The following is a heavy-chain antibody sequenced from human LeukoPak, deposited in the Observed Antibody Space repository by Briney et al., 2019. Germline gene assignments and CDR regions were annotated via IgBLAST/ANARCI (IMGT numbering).Heavy chain of an antibody. D-gene: IGHD5-18*01. V-gene: IGHV4-59*08. CDR2: IYYTGNT. J-gene: IGHJ4*02. CDR1: SDSISSFY. CDR3: ATLAGYIYGATSDF. Sequence: PSETLSLTCTVSSDSISSFYWSWIRQPPGKGLEWIGYIYYTGNTNYNPSLKSRVTISVDTSRNQFSLKLTSVTAADTAVYYCATLAGYIYGATSDFWGQGTLVTVSS.